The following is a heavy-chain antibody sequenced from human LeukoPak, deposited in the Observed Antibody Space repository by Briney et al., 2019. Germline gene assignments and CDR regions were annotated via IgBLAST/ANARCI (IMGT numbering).Heavy chain of an antibody. CDR2: INPNSGGT. V-gene: IGHV1-2*04. CDR3: ARASHPNPQYYYDSSGYGVGRDPSYYYYGMDV. Sequence: ASVKVSCKASGGTFSSYAISWVRQAPGQGLEWMGWINPNSGGTNYAQKFQGWVTMTRDTSIGTAYMELSRLRSDDTAVYYCARASHPNPQYYYDSSGYGVGRDPSYYYYGMDVWGQGTTVTVSS. D-gene: IGHD3-22*01. CDR1: GGTFSSYA. J-gene: IGHJ6*02.